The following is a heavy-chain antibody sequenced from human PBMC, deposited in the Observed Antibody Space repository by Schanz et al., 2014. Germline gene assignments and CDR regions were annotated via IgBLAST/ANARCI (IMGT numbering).Heavy chain of an antibody. Sequence: EVQLLESGGGLVQPGRSLRLSCAASGFTFSSYGMHWVRQAPGKGLEWVSGFDAHDGRAYYADSAKGRFTISRDNSKSTLYVEMNSMRVEDTAVYYCAKTLFPGGTQTIGNWGRGTLVTVSS. CDR1: GFTFSSYG. V-gene: IGHV3-23*01. CDR2: FDAHDGRA. J-gene: IGHJ4*02. D-gene: IGHD2-8*02. CDR3: AKTLFPGGTQTIGN.